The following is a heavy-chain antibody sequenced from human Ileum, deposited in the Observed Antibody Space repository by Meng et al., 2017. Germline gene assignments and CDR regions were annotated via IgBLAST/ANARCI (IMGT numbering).Heavy chain of an antibody. V-gene: IGHV3-74*01. J-gene: IGHJ4*02. CDR3: AKTRGMYALHPDS. D-gene: IGHD2-8*01. CDR2: VNSEGTAT. Sequence: VQLVESGGGLVHSGGFLRLSCAAFGFSFSDSGMHWIRQSPGKGPMWIAYVNSEGTATGYAGSVKGRFTISRDNAKNSLYLQMNSLRAEDTAVYYCAKTRGMYALHPDSWGQGTLVTVSS. CDR1: GFSFSDSG.